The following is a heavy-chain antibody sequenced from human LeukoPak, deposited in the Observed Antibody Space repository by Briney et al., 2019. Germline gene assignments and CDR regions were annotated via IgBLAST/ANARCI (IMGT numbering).Heavy chain of an antibody. D-gene: IGHD6-13*01. J-gene: IGHJ4*02. CDR1: GFIFSSYG. V-gene: IGHV3-30*02. CDR2: MRYDGSNK. CDR3: AKDGLKGWGSIAAAGSHLDY. Sequence: GGSLRLSCAASGFIFSSYGVHWVRQAAGKGLDWVALMRYDGSNKYYADSVKGRFTISRDNSKNTLYLQMNSLRAEDTAVYYCAKDGLKGWGSIAAAGSHLDYWGQGTLVTVSS.